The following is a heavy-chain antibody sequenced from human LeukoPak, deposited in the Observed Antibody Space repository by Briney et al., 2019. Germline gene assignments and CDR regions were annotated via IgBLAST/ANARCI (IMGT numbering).Heavy chain of an antibody. CDR3: ATNRIAVAGTVEVVVY. CDR1: GFTFSSYG. CDR2: IWYDGSNK. J-gene: IGHJ4*02. D-gene: IGHD6-19*01. V-gene: IGHV3-33*01. Sequence: ARSLRLSCAASGFTFSSYGRYWGRQAPGKGLEWGAVIWYDGSNKYYADSVNGRFTISRDNSKNTLYLQMNSLRAEDTAVYYCATNRIAVAGTVEVVVYWGEGTLVTVSS.